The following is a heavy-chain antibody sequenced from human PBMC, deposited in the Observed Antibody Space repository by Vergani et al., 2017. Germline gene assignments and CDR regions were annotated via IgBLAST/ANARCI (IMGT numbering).Heavy chain of an antibody. J-gene: IGHJ6*03. CDR1: GGSISSYY. D-gene: IGHD2-21*01. V-gene: IGHV4-59*01. CDR2: IYYSGST. Sequence: QVQLQESGPGLVKPSETLSLTCTVSGGSISSYYWSWIRQPPGKGLEWIGYIYYSGSTNYNTSLKRRVTISVDTSKNQFSLKLSSVTAAYTAVYYCARVLGIATLPYYYYYMDVWGKGTTVTVSS. CDR3: ARVLGIATLPYYYYYMDV.